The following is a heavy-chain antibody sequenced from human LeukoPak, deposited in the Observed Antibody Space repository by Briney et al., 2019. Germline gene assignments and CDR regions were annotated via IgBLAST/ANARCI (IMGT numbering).Heavy chain of an antibody. V-gene: IGHV1-2*02. CDR1: GYTFTDYS. CDR3: ATSRVWLYYFDL. Sequence: ASVKVSCKASGYTFTDYSMHWVRQAPGQGLEWMGWISPNSGATNYAQNFQGRVTMTRDTSISTAYMELSRLGPDDTAVYYCATSRVWLYYFDLWGQGTLVTVSS. CDR2: ISPNSGAT. D-gene: IGHD5/OR15-5a*01. J-gene: IGHJ4*02.